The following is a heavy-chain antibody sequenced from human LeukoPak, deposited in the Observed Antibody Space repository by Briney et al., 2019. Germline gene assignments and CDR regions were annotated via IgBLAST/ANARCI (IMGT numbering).Heavy chain of an antibody. Sequence: ASVKVSCKASGYTFTSYDINWVRQATGQGLEWMGWMNPNSGNTGYAQKFQGRVTMTRNTSISTAYMELSSLRSEDTAVYYCARALRYFDWFYNCYYGMDVWGQGTTVTVSS. V-gene: IGHV1-8*01. CDR3: ARALRYFDWFYNCYYGMDV. J-gene: IGHJ6*02. D-gene: IGHD3-9*01. CDR1: GYTFTSYD. CDR2: MNPNSGNT.